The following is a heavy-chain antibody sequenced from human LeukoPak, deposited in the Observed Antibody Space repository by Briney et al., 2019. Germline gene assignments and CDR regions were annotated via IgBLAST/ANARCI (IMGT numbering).Heavy chain of an antibody. CDR1: GFTFSSYS. Sequence: GGSLRLSCAASGFTFSSYSMNWVRQAPGKGLEWVSSISSSSSYMYYADSVKGRFTISRDNAKNSLYLQMNSLRAEDTALYYCAKDINPGSWGGFRFDPWGQGTLVTVSS. D-gene: IGHD6-13*01. J-gene: IGHJ5*02. V-gene: IGHV3-21*04. CDR2: ISSSSSYM. CDR3: AKDINPGSWGGFRFDP.